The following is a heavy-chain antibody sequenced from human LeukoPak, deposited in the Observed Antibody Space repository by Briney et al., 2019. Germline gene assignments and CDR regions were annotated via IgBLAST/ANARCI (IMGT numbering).Heavy chain of an antibody. J-gene: IGHJ4*02. CDR1: GGSISSGGYY. D-gene: IGHD4-17*01. CDR2: IYYSGST. Sequence: SETLSLTCTVSGGSISSGGYYWGWIRQPPGKGLEWIGSIYYSGSTYYNPSLKSRVTISVDTSKNQFSLKLSSVTAADTAVYYCARYGDYVPAFDYWGQGTLVTVSS. V-gene: IGHV4-39*01. CDR3: ARYGDYVPAFDY.